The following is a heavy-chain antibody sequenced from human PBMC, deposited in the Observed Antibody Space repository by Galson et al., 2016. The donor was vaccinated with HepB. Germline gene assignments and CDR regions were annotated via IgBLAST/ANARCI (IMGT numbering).Heavy chain of an antibody. D-gene: IGHD3-10*01. CDR3: ARESRMVRGVITYFFDY. J-gene: IGHJ4*02. CDR2: IYSGGST. CDR1: GFTVSSNY. V-gene: IGHV3-53*01. Sequence: SLRLSCAASGFTVSSNYMSWVRQAPGKGLEWVPVIYSGGSTYYADSVMGRFTISRDNSKNTLSLQMNSLRAEDTAVYYCARESRMVRGVITYFFDYWGQGTLVTVSS.